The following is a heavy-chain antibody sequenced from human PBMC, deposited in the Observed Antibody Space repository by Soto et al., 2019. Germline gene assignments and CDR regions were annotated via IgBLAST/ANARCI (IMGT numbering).Heavy chain of an antibody. CDR3: ARERFTVIVEAIPWGMDV. V-gene: IGHV1-2*02. CDR2: INPNSGDT. J-gene: IGHJ6*02. D-gene: IGHD3-22*01. CDR1: GFTFTDSY. Sequence: ASVKVSCKASGFTFTDSYMHWVRQAPGQGLEWMGWINPNSGDTNEAQKFQGRVTMTRDTSISTVYMELSRLRSDDTAVYYCARERFTVIVEAIPWGMDVWGQGTTVTVSS.